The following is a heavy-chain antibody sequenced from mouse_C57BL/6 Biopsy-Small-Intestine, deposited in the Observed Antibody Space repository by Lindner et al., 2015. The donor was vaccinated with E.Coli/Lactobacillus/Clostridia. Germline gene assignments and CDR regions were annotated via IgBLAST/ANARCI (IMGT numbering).Heavy chain of an antibody. CDR2: INPSSDYT. CDR1: GYTFISYW. V-gene: IGHV1-7*01. J-gene: IGHJ4*01. Sequence: VQLQESGAELAKPGASVRLSCKASGYTFISYWMHLVIQRPGQGLEWIGYINPSSDYTNYNQKFKDKATLTADKSSNTAYMQLSSLTYEDSAVYYCARGDSMDYWGQGTSVTVPS. CDR3: ARGDSMDY.